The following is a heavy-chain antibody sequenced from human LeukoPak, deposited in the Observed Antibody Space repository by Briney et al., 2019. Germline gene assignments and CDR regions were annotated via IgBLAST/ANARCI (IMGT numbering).Heavy chain of an antibody. Sequence: GGSLRLSCVASGFTFNNYWMSWVRQAPGKGLEWVANIKQDGSEKNYVDSVKGRFTISRDNAKTSVYLQMNSLRAEDTAVYYCARQGTTVTTSFAYWGQGILVTVSS. J-gene: IGHJ4*02. CDR2: IKQDGSEK. D-gene: IGHD4-17*01. V-gene: IGHV3-7*01. CDR1: GFTFNNYW. CDR3: ARQGTTVTTSFAY.